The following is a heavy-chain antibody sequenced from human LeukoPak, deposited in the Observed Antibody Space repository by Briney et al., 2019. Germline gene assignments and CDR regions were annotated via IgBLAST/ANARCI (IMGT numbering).Heavy chain of an antibody. D-gene: IGHD5-12*01. CDR2: ISAYNGNT. V-gene: IGHV1-18*01. Sequence: VASVKVSCKASGYTFTSYGIRWVRQAPGQGLEWMGWISAYNGNTNYAQKLQGRVTMTTDTSTGTAYMELGSLRSDDTAVYYCASPGLTSDDAFDIWGQGTIVTVSS. J-gene: IGHJ3*02. CDR3: ASPGLTSDDAFDI. CDR1: GYTFTSYG.